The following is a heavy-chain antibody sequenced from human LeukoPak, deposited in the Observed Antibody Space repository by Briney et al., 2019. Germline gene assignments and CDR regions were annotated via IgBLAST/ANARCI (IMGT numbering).Heavy chain of an antibody. J-gene: IGHJ4*02. D-gene: IGHD3-16*01. V-gene: IGHV4-39*01. CDR3: ASHRHNGGHHF. Sequence: SETLSLTCTVSGGSISSSSYYWGWVRQPPGKGLEWMGSIYYSGSTYYNSALNSRLTISVDTSKNQFSLNLASVTAADTAVYYCASHRHNGGHHFWGQGTLVTVSS. CDR2: IYYSGST. CDR1: GGSISSSSYY.